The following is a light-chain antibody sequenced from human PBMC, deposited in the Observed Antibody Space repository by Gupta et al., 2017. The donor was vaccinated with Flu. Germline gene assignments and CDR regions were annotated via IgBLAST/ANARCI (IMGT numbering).Light chain of an antibody. Sequence: QSVLPQPPSVSAAPGQKVTISCSGSSSNIGNNYVSWYQQLPGTAPKLLIYDNSKRPSGIPDRYSGSKSGTSATLGITGLQTGDEADYYCGTWDSSLSAGRVFGGGTKLTVL. CDR3: GTWDSSLSAGRV. CDR2: DNS. J-gene: IGLJ3*02. CDR1: SSNIGNNY. V-gene: IGLV1-51*01.